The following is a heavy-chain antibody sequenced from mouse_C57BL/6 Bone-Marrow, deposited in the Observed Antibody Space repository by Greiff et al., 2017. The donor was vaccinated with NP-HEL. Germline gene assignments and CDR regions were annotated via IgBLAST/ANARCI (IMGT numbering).Heavy chain of an antibody. CDR3: ARESFYYGSSYDLYYFDY. V-gene: IGHV2-9-1*01. Sequence: VMLVESGPGLVAPSQSLSITCTVSGFSLTSYAISWVRQPPGKGLEWLGVIWTGGGTNYNSALKSRLSISKDNSKSQVFLKMNSLQTDDTARYYCARESFYYGSSYDLYYFDYWGQGTTLTVSS. CDR2: IWTGGGT. D-gene: IGHD1-1*01. CDR1: GFSLTSYA. J-gene: IGHJ2*01.